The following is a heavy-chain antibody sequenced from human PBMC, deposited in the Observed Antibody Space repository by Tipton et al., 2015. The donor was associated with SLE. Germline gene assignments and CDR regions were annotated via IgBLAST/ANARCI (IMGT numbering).Heavy chain of an antibody. CDR1: GGSISSGSYY. D-gene: IGHD6-13*01. CDR3: ARAGIAAAADYGMDV. V-gene: IGHV4-61*09. Sequence: TLSLTCTVSGGSISSGSYYWSWIRQPAGKGLEWIGHIYTSGSTNYNPSLKSRVTISVDTSKNQFSLKLSSVTAADTAVYYCARAGIAAAADYGMDVWGQGTTATVSS. CDR2: IYTSGST. J-gene: IGHJ6*02.